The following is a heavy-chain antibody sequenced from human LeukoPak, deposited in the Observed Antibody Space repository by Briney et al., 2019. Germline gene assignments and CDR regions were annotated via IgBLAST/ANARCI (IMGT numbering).Heavy chain of an antibody. V-gene: IGHV1-18*01. CDR1: GYTFTSYG. D-gene: IGHD3-10*01. CDR3: ARGPLLWFGEGEDY. CDR2: ISAYNGNT. Sequence: ASVKVSCKASGYTFTSYGISWVRQAPGQGLEWMGWISAYNGNTNYAQKLQGRGTMNTDTSTSTAYMELRSLRSDDTAVYYCARGPLLWFGEGEDYWGQGTLVTVSS. J-gene: IGHJ4*02.